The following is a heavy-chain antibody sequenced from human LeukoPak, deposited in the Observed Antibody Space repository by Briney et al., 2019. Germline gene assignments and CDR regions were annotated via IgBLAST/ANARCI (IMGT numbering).Heavy chain of an antibody. V-gene: IGHV4-4*02. CDR2: VSLSGLT. Sequence: ETLSLTCGVSGGSITSTNWWSWVRQPPGQGLEWIGEVSLSGLTNYNPSLSSRVIMAPDTSKNHLSLHLTSVTAADTAVYYCSRENGAFSPFGYWGQGYLVTVLS. CDR3: SRENGAFSPFGY. CDR1: GGSITSTNW. D-gene: IGHD2-8*01. J-gene: IGHJ4*02.